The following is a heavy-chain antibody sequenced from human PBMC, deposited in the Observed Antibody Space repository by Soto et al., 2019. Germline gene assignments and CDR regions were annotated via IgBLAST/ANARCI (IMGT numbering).Heavy chain of an antibody. CDR1: GNTVPNYA. D-gene: IGHD1-26*01. Sequence: ASVKVSCKASGNTVPNYAIHWVRQAPGQRLEWMGWINGGNGNTYYSEHFQGRVTFTRDTSAGTVYMQLSSLTSKDTAVYYCARDDSGFSGRHYIDYFNYWGQGALVTVSS. J-gene: IGHJ4*02. V-gene: IGHV1-3*01. CDR2: INGGNGNT. CDR3: ARDDSGFSGRHYIDYFNY.